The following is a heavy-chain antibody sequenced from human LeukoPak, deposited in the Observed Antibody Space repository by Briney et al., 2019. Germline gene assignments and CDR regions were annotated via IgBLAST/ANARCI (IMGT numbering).Heavy chain of an antibody. V-gene: IGHV3-23*01. D-gene: IGHD3-9*01. Sequence: GGSLRLSCAACGFTFSNYAMIGARQARGGGREWVSAITGSGGNTYYADSVKGWFTISRDNSKNTLYLQMNSLRAEDTAVYYCAKWGDFDVLTGYYVPDFWGQGTLVTVSS. J-gene: IGHJ4*02. CDR3: AKWGDFDVLTGYYVPDF. CDR1: GFTFSNYA. CDR2: ITGSGGNT.